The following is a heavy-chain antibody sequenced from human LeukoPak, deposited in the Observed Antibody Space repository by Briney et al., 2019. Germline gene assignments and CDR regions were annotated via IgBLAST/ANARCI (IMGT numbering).Heavy chain of an antibody. CDR2: IVGRNGDT. J-gene: IGHJ4*02. CDR1: GFTFSNYG. CDR3: ARDYSGSGYELDY. D-gene: IGHD5-12*01. V-gene: IGHV3-23*01. Sequence: GGSLRLSCAASGFTFSNYGMTWVRQAPGKGLEWVSTIVGRNGDTYYTDSVKGRFTISRDISKNTVYLQMSSLRAEDTAVYYCARDYSGSGYELDYWGQGTLVTVSS.